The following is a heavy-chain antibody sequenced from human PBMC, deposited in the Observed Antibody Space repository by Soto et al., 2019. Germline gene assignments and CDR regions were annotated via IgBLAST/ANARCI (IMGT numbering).Heavy chain of an antibody. CDR2: IHSDGSTT. CDR1: GFTFNYYW. CDR3: VRGDNVGFDL. V-gene: IGHV3-74*01. Sequence: EVQLVESEGGLVQRGGSLRLSCAASGFTFNYYWMHWVRQAPGQGLVWVSHIHSDGSTTTYADSVKGRFTISRDNAKNTLYLRMNSLRAEDTAVYYCVRGDNVGFDLWGQGTPVTVSS. D-gene: IGHD2-21*02. J-gene: IGHJ3*01.